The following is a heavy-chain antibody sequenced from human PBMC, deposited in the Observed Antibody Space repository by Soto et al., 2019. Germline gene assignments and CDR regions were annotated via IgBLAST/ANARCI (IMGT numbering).Heavy chain of an antibody. CDR3: ARVIQGGYSYGYVDY. J-gene: IGHJ4*02. D-gene: IGHD5-18*01. Sequence: PGESLKIACQGTGYRFSSSWIGWVRQKPGKGLEWLGNVYPSDSDVRYSPAFEGQVTMTRDTSISTAYMELSRLRSDDTAVYYCARVIQGGYSYGYVDYWGQGTLVTVSS. V-gene: IGHV5-51*01. CDR2: VYPSDSDV. CDR1: GYRFSSSW.